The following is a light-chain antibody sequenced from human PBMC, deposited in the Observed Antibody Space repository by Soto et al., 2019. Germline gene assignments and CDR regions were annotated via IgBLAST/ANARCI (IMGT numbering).Light chain of an antibody. CDR2: GAS. Sequence: DIVLTQSPGTLSLSPGERATLSCRASQTVSSSYLACYQQQPDQPPRLLIYGASSRATGIPDRFSGSGSGAASALISSRLAPEDCAEYYCQYDDNSPFTFGPGTKVDIK. CDR3: QYDDNSPFT. J-gene: IGKJ3*01. V-gene: IGKV3-20*01. CDR1: QTVSSSY.